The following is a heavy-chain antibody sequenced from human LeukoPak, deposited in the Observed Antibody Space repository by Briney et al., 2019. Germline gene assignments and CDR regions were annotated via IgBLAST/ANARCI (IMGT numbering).Heavy chain of an antibody. CDR3: ARDWKQWLPTDYGMDV. CDR2: INPNSGGT. Sequence: ASVKVSCKASGYTFTGYYMHWVQQAPGQGLEWMGWINPNSGGTNYAQKFQGRVTMTRDTSISTAYMELSRLRSDDTAVYYCARDWKQWLPTDYGMDVWGQGTTVTVSS. V-gene: IGHV1-2*02. CDR1: GYTFTGYY. J-gene: IGHJ6*02. D-gene: IGHD6-19*01.